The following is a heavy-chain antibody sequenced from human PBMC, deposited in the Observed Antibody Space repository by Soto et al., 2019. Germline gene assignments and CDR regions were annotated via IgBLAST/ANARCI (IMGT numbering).Heavy chain of an antibody. CDR1: GGSISSSSYY. CDR2: FYYSGST. CDR3: ARGAMVMSRDITPALPIDY. J-gene: IGHJ4*02. D-gene: IGHD5-18*01. Sequence: QLQLQESGPGLVKPSETLSLTCTVSGGSISSSSYYWGWIRQPPGKGLEWIGSFYYSGSTYYNRSLKGRVTISVDTSKNTFSLQLSSVTAADTAVYYCARGAMVMSRDITPALPIDYCGQGTLVTVSA. V-gene: IGHV4-39*01.